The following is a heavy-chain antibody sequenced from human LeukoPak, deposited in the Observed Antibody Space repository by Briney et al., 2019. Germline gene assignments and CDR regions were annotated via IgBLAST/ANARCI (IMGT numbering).Heavy chain of an antibody. Sequence: PSETLSFTCAVYGGSFSGYYWSWIRQPPGKGLEWIGEINHSGSTNYNPSLKSRVTISVDTSKNQFSLKLSSVTAADTAVYYCASRYYYGSGSYPDYWGKGTLVTVSS. CDR2: INHSGST. CDR1: GGSFSGYY. V-gene: IGHV4-34*01. J-gene: IGHJ4*02. CDR3: ASRYYYGSGSYPDY. D-gene: IGHD3-10*01.